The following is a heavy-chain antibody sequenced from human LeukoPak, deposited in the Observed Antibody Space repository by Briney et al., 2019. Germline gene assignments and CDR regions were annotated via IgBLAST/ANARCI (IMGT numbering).Heavy chain of an antibody. D-gene: IGHD3-22*01. V-gene: IGHV1-8*01. CDR1: GYTFTSYD. Sequence: ASVKVSCKASGYTFTSYDINWVRQAPGQGLEWMGWMNPNSGNTVYAQKFQGRVTMTRNTSISTAYMELSSLRSEDTAVYYCARGTDSSGYYWNYYYMDVWGKGTTVTVSS. CDR2: MNPNSGNT. J-gene: IGHJ6*03. CDR3: ARGTDSSGYYWNYYYMDV.